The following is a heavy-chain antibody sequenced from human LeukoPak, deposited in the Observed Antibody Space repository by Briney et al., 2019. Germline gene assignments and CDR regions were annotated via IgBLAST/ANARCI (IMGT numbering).Heavy chain of an antibody. CDR3: ARECCGASCSRDY. CDR2: IYPSGNT. D-gene: IGHD2-21*01. V-gene: IGHV4-38-2*01. J-gene: IGHJ4*02. CDR1: GYSISSGYY. Sequence: SETLSLTCAVSGYSISSGYYWGWIRQPPGKGLEWTGSIYPSGNTYCNPSLKSRVTISLDTSKNHFSLNLSSVTAADTAVYYCARECCGASCSRDYWGQGTLVTVSS.